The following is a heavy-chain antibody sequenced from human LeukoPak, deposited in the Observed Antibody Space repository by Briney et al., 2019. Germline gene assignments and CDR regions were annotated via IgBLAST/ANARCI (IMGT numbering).Heavy chain of an antibody. J-gene: IGHJ4*02. CDR1: GYSFTSYW. Sequence: GESLKISYKGSGYSFTSYWIGWVRQMPGKGLEWMGIIYPGDSDTRYSPSFQGQVTISADKSISTAYLQWSSLKASDTAMYYCARQEGSGGAAAGTFDYWGQGTLVTVSS. CDR2: IYPGDSDT. D-gene: IGHD6-13*01. V-gene: IGHV5-51*01. CDR3: ARQEGSGGAAAGTFDY.